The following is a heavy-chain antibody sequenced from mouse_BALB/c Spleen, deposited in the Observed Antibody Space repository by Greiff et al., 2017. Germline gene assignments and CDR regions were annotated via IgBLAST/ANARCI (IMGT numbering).Heavy chain of an antibody. CDR2: IYPGNSDT. J-gene: IGHJ3*01. CDR3: TRYYGSSYLAWFAY. CDR1: GYTFTSYW. Sequence: VQLQQSGTVLARPGASVKMSCKASGYTFTSYWMHWVKQRPGQGLEWIGAIYPGNSDTSYNQKFKGKAKLTAVTSTSTAYMELSSLTNEDSAVYYCTRYYGSSYLAWFAYWGQGTLVTVSA. V-gene: IGHV1-5*01. D-gene: IGHD1-1*01.